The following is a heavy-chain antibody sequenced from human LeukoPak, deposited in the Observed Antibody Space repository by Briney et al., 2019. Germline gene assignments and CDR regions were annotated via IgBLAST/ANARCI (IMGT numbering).Heavy chain of an antibody. J-gene: IGHJ5*02. CDR1: GGTFSSYA. V-gene: IGHV1-69*13. D-gene: IGHD6-13*01. CDR2: IIPIFGTA. Sequence: GASVKVSCKASGGTFSSYAISWVRQAPGQGLEWMGGIIPIFGTANYAQKFQGRVTITADESTSTAYMELSSLRSEVTAVYYCARKIAAAGSFRWFDPWGQGTLVTVSS. CDR3: ARKIAAAGSFRWFDP.